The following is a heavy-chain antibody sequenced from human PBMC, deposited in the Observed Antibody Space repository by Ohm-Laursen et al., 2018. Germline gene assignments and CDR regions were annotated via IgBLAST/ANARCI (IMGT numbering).Heavy chain of an antibody. D-gene: IGHD2-15*01. J-gene: IGHJ3*02. CDR3: AKVYYCSGGSCYSWELTNGFDI. V-gene: IGHV3-48*03. CDR2: ISSSGSTI. Sequence: SLRLSCAASGFTFSSYEMNWVRQAPGKGLEWVSKISSSGSTIYYADSVKGRFTISRDNAKNSLYLQMNSLRAEDTAVYYCAKVYYCSGGSCYSWELTNGFDILGQGTMVTVSS. CDR1: GFTFSSYE.